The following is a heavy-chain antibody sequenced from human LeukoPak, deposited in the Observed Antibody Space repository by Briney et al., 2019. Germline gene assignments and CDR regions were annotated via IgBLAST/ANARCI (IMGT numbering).Heavy chain of an antibody. Sequence: SETLSLTCAVSGYSISSGYYWGWIRQPPGRGLEWIGIYYNSGTTYYTSPLKSRVTISVDTYKNLFSLKLSAVTAADTAVYYCARMGGIVVVPAALRYWGRGTRVSVSS. CDR2: YYNSGTT. CDR1: GYSISSGYY. V-gene: IGHV4-38-2*01. D-gene: IGHD2-2*01. CDR3: ARMGGIVVVPAALRY. J-gene: IGHJ4*02.